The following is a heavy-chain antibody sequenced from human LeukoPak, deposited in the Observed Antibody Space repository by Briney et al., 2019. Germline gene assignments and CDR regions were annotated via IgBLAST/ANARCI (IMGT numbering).Heavy chain of an antibody. CDR1: GFTFNGYD. J-gene: IGHJ6*02. CDR3: AKDRDIILTGHGMDV. V-gene: IGHV3-30*18. CDR2: ISYDGSNK. Sequence: GRSLRLSCAASGFTFNGYDMLWVRQAPGKGLEWVAIISYDGSNKYCADSVKGRFTISRDNSKNTLDLQMNNLRAEDTAVYYCAKDRDIILTGHGMDVWGQGTTVTVSS. D-gene: IGHD3-9*01.